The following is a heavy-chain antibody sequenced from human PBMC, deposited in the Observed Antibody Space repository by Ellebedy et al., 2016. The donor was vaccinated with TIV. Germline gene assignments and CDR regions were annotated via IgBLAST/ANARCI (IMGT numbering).Heavy chain of an antibody. V-gene: IGHV4-59*01. CDR1: GGSISSYY. D-gene: IGHD6-19*01. CDR3: VGSGQTTDYFDY. CDR2: IYYSGST. Sequence: MPSETLSLTCTVSGGSISSYYWSWIRQPPGKGLEWIGYIYYSGSTNYNPSLKSRVTISVDTSKNQFSLKLSSVTAADTAVYYCVGSGQTTDYFDYWGQGTLVTVSS. J-gene: IGHJ4*02.